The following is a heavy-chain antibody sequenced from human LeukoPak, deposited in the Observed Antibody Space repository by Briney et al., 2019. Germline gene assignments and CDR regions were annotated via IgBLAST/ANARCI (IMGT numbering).Heavy chain of an antibody. J-gene: IGHJ6*02. CDR2: ISYDGSNK. Sequence: GGSLRLSCAASGFTFSSYGMHWVRQAPGKGLEWVAVISYDGSNKYYADSVKGRFTISRDNSKNMLYLQMNSLRAEDTAVYYCAKDLSTVTTSYDILTGYYYYYYYGMDVWGQGTTVTVSS. CDR1: GFTFSSYG. CDR3: AKDLSTVTTSYDILTGYYYYYYYGMDV. V-gene: IGHV3-30*18. D-gene: IGHD3-9*01.